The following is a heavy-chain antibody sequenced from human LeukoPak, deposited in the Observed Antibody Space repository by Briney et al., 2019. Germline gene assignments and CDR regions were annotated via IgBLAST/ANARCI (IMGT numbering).Heavy chain of an antibody. V-gene: IGHV4-34*01. CDR3: ARGPYDSSRD. J-gene: IGHJ4*02. D-gene: IGHD3-22*01. Sequence: SETLSLTCAVYGGSFSGYYWSWIRQPPGKGLEWIGEINHSGSTNYNPSLKSRVTISVDTSKNQFPLKLSSVTAADTAVYYCARGPYDSSRDWGQGTLVTVSS. CDR2: INHSGST. CDR1: GGSFSGYY.